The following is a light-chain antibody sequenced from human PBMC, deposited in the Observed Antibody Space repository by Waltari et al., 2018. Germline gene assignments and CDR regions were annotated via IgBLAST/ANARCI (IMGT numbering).Light chain of an antibody. J-gene: IGKJ1*01. CDR1: QSVGRY. CDR2: GAS. Sequence: EIVLTQSPGTLSLSPGERATISCRASQSVGRYLAWYQQKPGQAPRLLIYGASTRATGIPDRFSGSGSGTDFSLIISRLEPEDFAVYFCQKYEALPATFGQGTKV. V-gene: IGKV3-20*01. CDR3: QKYEALPAT.